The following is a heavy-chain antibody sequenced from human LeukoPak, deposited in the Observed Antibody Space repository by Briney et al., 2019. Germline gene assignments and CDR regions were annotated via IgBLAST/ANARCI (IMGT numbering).Heavy chain of an antibody. Sequence: GGSLRLSRAASGFTVSSSYMSWVRQAPGKGLEWVSVVYSGGTTYYGDSVKGRFTISRDNSRNTLYLQMNSLRVEDTAVYYCAKEVGTFTLDYWGQGTLVTVSS. CDR1: GFTVSSSY. CDR2: VYSGGTT. V-gene: IGHV3-53*05. CDR3: AKEVGTFTLDY. D-gene: IGHD1-26*01. J-gene: IGHJ4*02.